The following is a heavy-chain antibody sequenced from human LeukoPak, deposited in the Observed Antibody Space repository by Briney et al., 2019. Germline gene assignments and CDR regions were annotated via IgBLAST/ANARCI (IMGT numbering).Heavy chain of an antibody. CDR1: GGSIGTYY. V-gene: IGHV4-4*07. CDR3: ARDSGRRGYPEYCFDY. J-gene: IGHJ4*02. Sequence: PSETLSLTCTVSGGSIGTYYWSLIRQPAGKGLEWIGRIYTSGNTKYNPSLKSRVTISVGTSKNQFSLKLTSLTAADTAIYYCARDSGRRGYPEYCFDYWGQGTLVTVSS. CDR2: IYTSGNT. D-gene: IGHD3-10*01.